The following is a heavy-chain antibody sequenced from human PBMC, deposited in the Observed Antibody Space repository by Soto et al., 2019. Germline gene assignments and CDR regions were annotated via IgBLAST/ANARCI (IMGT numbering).Heavy chain of an antibody. V-gene: IGHV4-34*01. CDR3: STSAYDTNGYYRFDP. D-gene: IGHD3-22*01. CDR2: INHSGRV. CDR1: GGSFSGHS. J-gene: IGHJ5*01. Sequence: SETLSLTCAVYGGSFSGHSWTWIRQSPGKGLEWIGDINHSGRVNYSPSLKIRVTISLDTSKNQFSLTLSAVTAADTAMYYCSTSAYDTNGYYRFDPWGQGTLVTVSA.